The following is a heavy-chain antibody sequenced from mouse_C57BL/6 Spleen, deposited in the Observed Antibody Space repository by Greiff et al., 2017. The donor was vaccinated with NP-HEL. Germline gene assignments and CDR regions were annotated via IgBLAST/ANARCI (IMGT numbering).Heavy chain of an antibody. CDR2: IWSGGST. D-gene: IGHD2-1*01. CDR1: GFSLTSYG. Sequence: QVQLKQSGPGLVQPSQSLSITCTVSGFSLTSYGVHWVRQSPGKGLEWLGVIWSGGSTDYNAAFISRLSISKDNSKSQVFFKMNSLQADDTAIYYCARGPYGNWDWFAYWGQGTLVTVSA. CDR3: ARGPYGNWDWFAY. V-gene: IGHV2-2*01. J-gene: IGHJ3*01.